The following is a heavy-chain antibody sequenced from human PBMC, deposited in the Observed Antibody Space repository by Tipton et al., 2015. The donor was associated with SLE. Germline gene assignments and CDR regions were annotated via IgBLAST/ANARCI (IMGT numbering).Heavy chain of an antibody. V-gene: IGHV4-34*01. CDR2: IYPTGRT. CDR1: GGSLSGYW. D-gene: IGHD4-17*01. J-gene: IGHJ3*02. Sequence: LRLSCTVYGGSLSGYWWSWIRQSPGKGLEWIGEIYPTGRTDYNPSLMSRVTISVDTSKNQFSLKLSSVTAADTAVYYCAAGRDYGDYGAFDIWGQGTMVTVSS. CDR3: AAGRDYGDYGAFDI.